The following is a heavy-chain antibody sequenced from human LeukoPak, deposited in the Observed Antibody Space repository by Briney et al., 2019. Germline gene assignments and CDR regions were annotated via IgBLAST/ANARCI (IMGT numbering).Heavy chain of an antibody. J-gene: IGHJ6*02. CDR2: IKEDGSDK. CDR1: GSTFSSYW. Sequence: GGSLRLSRAASGSTFSSYWMTWVRQAPGKGLEWVANIKEDGSDKYYVDSVRGRLTISRDNAKNSLHLQMNSLRADDTAVYYCARGRGMDVWGQGTTVTVS. CDR3: ARGRGMDV. V-gene: IGHV3-7*05.